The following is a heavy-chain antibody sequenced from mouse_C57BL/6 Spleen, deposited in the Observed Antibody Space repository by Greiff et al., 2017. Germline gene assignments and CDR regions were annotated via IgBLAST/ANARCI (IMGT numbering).Heavy chain of an antibody. CDR1: GYTFTSYW. CDR2: LDPSDSYT. D-gene: IGHD1-1*01. V-gene: IGHV1-69*01. CDR3: ARGSHYYGSSYEYFDV. Sequence: QVQLKQPGAELVMPGASVKLSCKASGYTFTSYWMHWVKQRPGQGLEWIGELDPSDSYTNYNQKFKGKSTLTVDKSSSTAYMQLSSLTSEVSAVYYCARGSHYYGSSYEYFDVWGTGTTVTVSS. J-gene: IGHJ1*03.